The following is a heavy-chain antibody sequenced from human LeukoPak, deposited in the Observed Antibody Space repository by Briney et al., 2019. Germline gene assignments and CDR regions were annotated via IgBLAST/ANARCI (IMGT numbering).Heavy chain of an antibody. J-gene: IGHJ4*02. D-gene: IGHD5-12*01. CDR1: GYTFTSNY. CDR2: SNPSGGST. V-gene: IGHV1-46*01. Sequence: ASVKVSCKASGYTFTSNYMHWVRQAPGQGFEWMGISNPSGGSTSYAQKFQGRVTMTRDTSTSTVYMEVCSLRSEDTAVYYCARVAGSGYDSLGYYYDYWGQGTLVTVSS. CDR3: ARVAGSGYDSLGYYYDY.